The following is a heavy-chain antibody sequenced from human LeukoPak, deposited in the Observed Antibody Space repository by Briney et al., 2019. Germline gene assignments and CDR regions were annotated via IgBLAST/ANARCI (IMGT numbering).Heavy chain of an antibody. CDR1: GFTVSSNY. V-gene: IGHV3-53*01. D-gene: IGHD5-24*01. J-gene: IGHJ4*02. CDR2: IYSGGST. CDR3: TRAGAQLQNSY. Sequence: TGGSLRLSCAASGFTVSSNYMSWVRQAPGKGLEWVSVIYSGGSTYYADSVKGRFSISRDNAKSTLYLQMNSLRADDTALYYCTRAGAQLQNSYWGQGTLVYVSS.